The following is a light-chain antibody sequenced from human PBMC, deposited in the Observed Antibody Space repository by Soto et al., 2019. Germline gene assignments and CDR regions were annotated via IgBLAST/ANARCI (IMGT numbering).Light chain of an antibody. J-gene: IGKJ1*01. CDR2: GAS. V-gene: IGKV3-20*01. CDR1: QSVSSSY. Sequence: EIVLTQSPCTLSLSPVERSTLSCRASQSVSSSYLAWYQQKPGQAPRLLIYGASSRATGIPDRFSGSGSGTDFTLTISRLEPEDFALYYCQQYGSSPQTFGQGTKVDI. CDR3: QQYGSSPQT.